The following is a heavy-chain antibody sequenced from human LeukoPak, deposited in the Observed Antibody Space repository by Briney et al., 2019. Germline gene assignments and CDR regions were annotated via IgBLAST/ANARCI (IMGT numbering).Heavy chain of an antibody. CDR2: INCNRGGT. V-gene: IGHV1-2*06. CDR3: ARDLTSTPNWEFDY. CDR1: GYTFADYF. J-gene: IGHJ4*02. Sequence: ASVKVSCKASGYTFADYFIQWVRQAPGQGREWVGRINCNRGGTEYAQKCQGRVTMTRDTSINTAYVEVSSLKSDDPAVYYCARDLTSTPNWEFDYWGQGTLVTVSS. D-gene: IGHD3-10*01.